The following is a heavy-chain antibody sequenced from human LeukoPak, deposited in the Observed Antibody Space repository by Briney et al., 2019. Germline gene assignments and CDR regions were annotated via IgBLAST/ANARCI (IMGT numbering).Heavy chain of an antibody. J-gene: IGHJ4*02. CDR3: VRVNYYYDSSGYSFDY. CDR2: IYSGGST. CDR1: GFTVSSNY. Sequence: GGSLRLSCAASGFTVSSNYMSWVRQAPGKGLEWVSVIYSGGSTYYADSVKGRFTISRDNSKNTLYLQMSSLRAEDTAVYYCVRVNYYYDSSGYSFDYWGQGTLVTVSS. D-gene: IGHD3-22*01. V-gene: IGHV3-66*01.